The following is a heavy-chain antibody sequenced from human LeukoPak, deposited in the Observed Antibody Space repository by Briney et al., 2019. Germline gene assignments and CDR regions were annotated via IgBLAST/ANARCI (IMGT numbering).Heavy chain of an antibody. D-gene: IGHD4-17*01. CDR2: INPNSGGT. Sequence: ASVKVSCKASGYTFTGYYMHWVRQAPGQGLEWMGWINPNSGGTDYAQKFQGRVTITRNTSISTAYMELSRLRSDDTAVYYCARNGDYPQYNWFDPWGQGTLVTVSS. CDR1: GYTFTGYY. J-gene: IGHJ5*02. CDR3: ARNGDYPQYNWFDP. V-gene: IGHV1-2*02.